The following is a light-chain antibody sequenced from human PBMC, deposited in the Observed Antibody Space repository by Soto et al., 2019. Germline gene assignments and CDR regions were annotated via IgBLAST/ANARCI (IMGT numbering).Light chain of an antibody. CDR3: SSYADTNNLI. V-gene: IGLV2-8*01. J-gene: IGLJ2*01. CDR2: EVT. Sequence: QSALTQPPSASGSPGQSVTISCTGTGSDVASYDYVSWYQQHPGKVPKLIIYEVTKRPSGVPDRFSGSKSGNTASLTVSGLQAEDEADYYCSSYADTNNLIFGGGTKLTVL. CDR1: GSDVASYDY.